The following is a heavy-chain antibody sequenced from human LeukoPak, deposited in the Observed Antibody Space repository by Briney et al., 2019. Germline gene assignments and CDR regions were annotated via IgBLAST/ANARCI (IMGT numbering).Heavy chain of an antibody. CDR1: GGSILTTNW. CDR2: VHLSGAS. J-gene: IGHJ4*02. CDR3: TRESGAFSPFGF. D-gene: IGHD1-26*01. Sequence: PSETLSLTCAVSGGSILTTNWWSWVRQPPGKGLEWIGEVHLSGASNYNPSLKSRVNMSIDKSKNQLSLELTSVTAADTAIYYCTRESGAFSPFGFWGQGTLVTVSS. V-gene: IGHV4-4*02.